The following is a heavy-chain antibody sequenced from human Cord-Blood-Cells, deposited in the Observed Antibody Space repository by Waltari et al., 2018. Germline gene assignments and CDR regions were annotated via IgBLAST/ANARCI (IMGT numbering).Heavy chain of an antibody. CDR1: GYTFTSYA. V-gene: IGHV1-3*01. CDR2: INAGNGNT. CDR3: ARCLGTGEGVGVVDY. J-gene: IGHJ4*02. Sequence: QVQLVQSGAEVKKPGASVKVSCKASGYTFTSYAMHWVRQAPGQRLEWMGWINAGNGNTRYSQKFQGRVTITRDTSASTAYMELSSLRSEDTAVYYCARCLGTGEGVGVVDYWGQGTLVTVSS. D-gene: IGHD7-27*01.